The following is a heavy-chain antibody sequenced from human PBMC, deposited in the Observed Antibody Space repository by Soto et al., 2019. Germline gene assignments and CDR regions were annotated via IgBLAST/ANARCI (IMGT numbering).Heavy chain of an antibody. Sequence: QVQLVQSGAEVKKPGASVKVPCKASGYNFTDYALHWVRQAPGQGLEWMGWINPDNSNTKYSQKFQGRVTISSDTSANTAYMELRSLISEDTAVYYCAVVFYYYGSGSDSWGQGTLVIASS. D-gene: IGHD3-10*01. V-gene: IGHV1-3*01. CDR1: GYNFTDYA. CDR2: INPDNSNT. CDR3: AVVFYYYGSGSDS. J-gene: IGHJ5*02.